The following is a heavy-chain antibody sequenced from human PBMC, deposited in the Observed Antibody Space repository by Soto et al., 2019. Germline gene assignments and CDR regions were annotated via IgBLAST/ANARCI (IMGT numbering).Heavy chain of an antibody. Sequence: SVKVSCKASGGTFSSYAISWVRQAPGQGLEWVGGIVPIYRTADYAQKFQGRVTMTRDMSITTVYMELNNLSPDDTAVYYCGRGRSGQIVVFYWGQGTPVTVSS. CDR1: GGTFSSYA. D-gene: IGHD5-12*01. CDR2: IVPIYRTA. J-gene: IGHJ4*02. CDR3: GRGRSGQIVVFY. V-gene: IGHV1-69*05.